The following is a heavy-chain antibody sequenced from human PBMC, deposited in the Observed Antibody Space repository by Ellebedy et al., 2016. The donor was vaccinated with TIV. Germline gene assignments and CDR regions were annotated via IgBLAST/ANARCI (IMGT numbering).Heavy chain of an antibody. J-gene: IGHJ4*02. Sequence: PGGSLRLSCTASEFNFSSHWMSRVRQAPGKGLEWVANIKYDGSDRFYADSARGRFTISRDNAKNSVYLQRNSLRAEDTAVYYCARDRVGFYLYFDYWGQGNLVTVSS. CDR3: ARDRVGFYLYFDY. V-gene: IGHV3-7*03. CDR1: EFNFSSHW. CDR2: IKYDGSDR. D-gene: IGHD3-22*01.